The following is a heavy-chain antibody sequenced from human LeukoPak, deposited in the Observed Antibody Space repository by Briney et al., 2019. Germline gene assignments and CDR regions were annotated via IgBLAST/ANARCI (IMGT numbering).Heavy chain of an antibody. CDR2: IDYSGST. D-gene: IGHD3-22*01. CDR3: TRDQYHLDRDYFNYYMDV. Sequence: SETLSLTCTVSGGSISSSSYYWGWIRQPPGKGLEWIGSIDYSGSTYYNPSLKSRVTISVDTSKNQFSLKMNSVTAADTAVYYCTRDQYHLDRDYFNYYMDVWGKGTTVTVSS. CDR1: GGSISSSSYY. V-gene: IGHV4-39*07. J-gene: IGHJ6*03.